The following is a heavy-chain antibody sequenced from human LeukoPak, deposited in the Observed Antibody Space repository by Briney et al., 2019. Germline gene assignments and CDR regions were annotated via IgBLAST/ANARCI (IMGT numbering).Heavy chain of an antibody. J-gene: IGHJ4*02. D-gene: IGHD3-10*01. CDR3: AGAGSGSYYNLDY. Sequence: KPGGSLRLSCAASGFTVSSNYMSGVRQAPGKGLEGVSVIYSGGSTYYADSVKGRFTISRDNSKNTLYLQMNSLRAEDTAVYYCAGAGSGSYYNLDYWGQGTLVTVSS. V-gene: IGHV3-53*01. CDR2: IYSGGST. CDR1: GFTVSSNY.